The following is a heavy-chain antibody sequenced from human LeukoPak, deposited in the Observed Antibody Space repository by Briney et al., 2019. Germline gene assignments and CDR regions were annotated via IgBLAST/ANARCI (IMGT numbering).Heavy chain of an antibody. V-gene: IGHV3-53*01. CDR3: ARSTGYNNGNADDH. CDR1: GFTVSSNY. CDR2: IYSGGST. D-gene: IGHD5-18*01. J-gene: IGHJ5*02. Sequence: GGSLRLSCAASGFTVSSNYMSWVRQAPGKGLEWVSVIYSGGSTYYADSVKGRFTISRDNSKNTLYLQMNSLRAEDTAVYYCARSTGYNNGNADDHWGQGTLVTISA.